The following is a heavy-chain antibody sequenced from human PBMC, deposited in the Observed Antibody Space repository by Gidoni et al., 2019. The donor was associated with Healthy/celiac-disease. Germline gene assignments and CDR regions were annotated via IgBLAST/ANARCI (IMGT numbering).Heavy chain of an antibody. D-gene: IGHD3-22*01. CDR3: ARYFWDYDSSGYLDY. CDR1: GFTLRSYG. V-gene: IGHV3-33*01. Sequence: VQLVESGGGVVQPGRSLSLSCASSGFTLRSYGMHWVRQAPGKGLEGVAVIWYDGSNKYYADSVKGRFTISRDNSKNTLYLQMNSLRAEDTAVYYCARYFWDYDSSGYLDYWGQGTLVTVSS. CDR2: IWYDGSNK. J-gene: IGHJ4*02.